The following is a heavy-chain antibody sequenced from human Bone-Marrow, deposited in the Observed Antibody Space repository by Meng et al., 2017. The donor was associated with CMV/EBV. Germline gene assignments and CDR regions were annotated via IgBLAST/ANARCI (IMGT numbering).Heavy chain of an antibody. D-gene: IGHD3-3*01. J-gene: IGHJ4*02. V-gene: IGHV1-24*01. CDR3: ATAPRVEWLGGFDY. CDR1: GGTFSSYA. CDR2: FDPEDGET. Sequence: ASVKVSCKASGGTFSSYAISWVRQAPGQGLEWMGGFDPEDGETIYAQKFQGRVTMTEDTSTDTAYMELSSLRSEDTAVYYCATAPRVEWLGGFDYWGQGTLATVSS.